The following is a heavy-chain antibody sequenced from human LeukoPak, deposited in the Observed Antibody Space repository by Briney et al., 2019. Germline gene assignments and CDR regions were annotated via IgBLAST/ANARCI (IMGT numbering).Heavy chain of an antibody. D-gene: IGHD6-19*01. V-gene: IGHV3-23*01. CDR1: GFTFSSYA. J-gene: IGHJ6*02. CDR2: ISGSGGST. CDR3: ARDMVKQWLISYYYYGMDV. Sequence: PGGSLRLSCAASGFTFSSYAMSWVRQAPGKGLEWVSAISGSGGSTYYADSVKGRFTISRDNAKNSLYLQMNSLRAEDTAVYYCARDMVKQWLISYYYYGMDVWGQGTTVTVSS.